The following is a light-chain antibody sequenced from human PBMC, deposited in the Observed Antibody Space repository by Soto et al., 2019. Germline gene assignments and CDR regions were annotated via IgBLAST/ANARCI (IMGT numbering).Light chain of an antibody. CDR3: SSYTSRSTYVV. CDR2: DVS. CDR1: SSDVGGYNY. V-gene: IGLV2-14*01. Sequence: QSALTQPASVSGSPGQSITISCTGTSSDVGGYNYVSWYQQHPGKAPKLMIYDVSNRPPGVSNRFSGSKSGNTASLTISGLQAEDEADYYCSSYTSRSTYVVFGGGTKLTVL. J-gene: IGLJ2*01.